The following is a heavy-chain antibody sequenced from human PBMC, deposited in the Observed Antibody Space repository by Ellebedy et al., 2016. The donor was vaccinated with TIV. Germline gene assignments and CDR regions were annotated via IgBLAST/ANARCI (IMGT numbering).Heavy chain of an antibody. CDR1: GGSFSGYY. D-gene: IGHD6-19*01. V-gene: IGHV4-34*01. CDR3: ARGMGSSGWFANFDY. J-gene: IGHJ4*02. CDR2: INHSGST. Sequence: GSLRLXCAVYGGSFSGYYWSWIRQPPGKGLEWIGEINHSGSTNYNLSLKSRVTKSVDTSKNQFSLKLSSVTAADTAVYYCARGMGSSGWFANFDYWGQGTLVTVSS.